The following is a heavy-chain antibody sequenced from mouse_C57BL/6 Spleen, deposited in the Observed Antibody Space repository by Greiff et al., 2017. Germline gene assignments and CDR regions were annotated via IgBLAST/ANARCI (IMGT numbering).Heavy chain of an antibody. CDR3: ARGYYGSSRAMDY. Sequence: VQLQQSGPELVKPGASVKISCKASGYTFTDYYMNWVKQSHGKSLEWIGDINPNNGGTSYNQKFKGKATLTVDKSSSTAYMELRSLTSEDSAVDYCARGYYGSSRAMDYWGQGTSVTGSS. J-gene: IGHJ4*01. CDR1: GYTFTDYY. D-gene: IGHD1-1*01. CDR2: INPNNGGT. V-gene: IGHV1-26*01.